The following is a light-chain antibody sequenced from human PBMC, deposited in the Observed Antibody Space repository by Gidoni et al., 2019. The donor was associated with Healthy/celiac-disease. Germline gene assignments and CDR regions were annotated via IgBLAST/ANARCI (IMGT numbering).Light chain of an antibody. CDR3: QQYYSTPLT. CDR1: QSVLYSSNNKNY. CDR2: WAS. Sequence: DIVMTQSPDSLAVSLGERATINCQSSQSVLYSSNNKNYLAWYQQKPGQPPKLLIYWASTRESGVPDRSSGSGSGTDFTLTISSLQAEDVAVYYCQQYYSTPLTFGGGTKVEIK. J-gene: IGKJ4*01. V-gene: IGKV4-1*01.